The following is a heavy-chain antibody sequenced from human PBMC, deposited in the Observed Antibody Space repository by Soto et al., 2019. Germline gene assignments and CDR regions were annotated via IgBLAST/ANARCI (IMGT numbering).Heavy chain of an antibody. Sequence: SETLSLTCTVSGGSISSSSYYWDWIRQPPGKGLEWIGSIYYSGSTYYNPSLKSRVTISVDTSKNQFSLKLSSVTAADTAVYYCRGYYDSSGPRDYFDYWGQGTLVTVS. V-gene: IGHV4-39*01. D-gene: IGHD3-22*01. J-gene: IGHJ4*02. CDR2: IYYSGST. CDR3: RGYYDSSGPRDYFDY. CDR1: GGSISSSSYY.